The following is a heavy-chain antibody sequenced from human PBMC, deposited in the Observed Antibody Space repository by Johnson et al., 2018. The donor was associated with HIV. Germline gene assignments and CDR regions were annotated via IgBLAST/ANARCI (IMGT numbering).Heavy chain of an antibody. CDR3: AKGFFELDDAFDI. D-gene: IGHD3/OR15-3a*01. V-gene: IGHV3-30*04. CDR1: GFTFSSYA. J-gene: IGHJ3*02. Sequence: QVQLVESGGGVVQPGRSLRLSCAASGFTFSSYAMHWVRQAPAKGLEWVAVISYDGSDKYYADSVKGRFTISRDNSKNTLYLQMNSLRAEDTAVYYCAKGFFELDDAFDIWGQGTMVTVSS. CDR2: ISYDGSDK.